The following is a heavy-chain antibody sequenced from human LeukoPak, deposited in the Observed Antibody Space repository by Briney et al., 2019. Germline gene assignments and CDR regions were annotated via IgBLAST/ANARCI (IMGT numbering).Heavy chain of an antibody. CDR3: AKDISSYSSGLDY. CDR1: GFTFDDYA. Sequence: PGRSLRLSCAASGFTFDDYAMHWVRQVAGKGLEWVSGISWNSGSIGYADSVKGRFTISRDNAKNSLYLQMNSLRAEDTALYYCAKDISSYSSGLDYWGQGTLVTVSS. V-gene: IGHV3-9*01. J-gene: IGHJ4*02. CDR2: ISWNSGSI. D-gene: IGHD6-19*01.